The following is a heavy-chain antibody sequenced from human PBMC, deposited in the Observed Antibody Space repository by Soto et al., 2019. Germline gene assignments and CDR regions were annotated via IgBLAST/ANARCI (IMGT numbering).Heavy chain of an antibody. Sequence: EVQLVESGGGLVQPGGSLRLSCAASGFTFSSYWMSWVRQAPGKGLEWVANIKQDGSEKYYVDSVKGRFTISRDNAKNSLYLQMNSLRAEDTAVYYCASEEITGTTSGGMDVWGQGTTVTVSS. CDR1: GFTFSSYW. V-gene: IGHV3-7*03. CDR3: ASEEITGTTSGGMDV. D-gene: IGHD1-7*01. J-gene: IGHJ6*02. CDR2: IKQDGSEK.